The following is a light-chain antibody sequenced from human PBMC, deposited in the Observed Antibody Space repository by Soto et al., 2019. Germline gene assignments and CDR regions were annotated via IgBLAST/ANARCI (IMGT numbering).Light chain of an antibody. V-gene: IGLV2-14*03. CDR2: DVS. Sequence: QSDLTQPASLSGSPGQSITISCTENSSDVGGYNYVSWYQHHPGKAPKLMIYDVSNRPSGVSNRFSGSKSGNTASLTISGLQAEYETYYYCSSYTSSSTPYVFGTWTKATV. CDR3: SSYTSSSTPYV. CDR1: SSDVGGYNY. J-gene: IGLJ1*01.